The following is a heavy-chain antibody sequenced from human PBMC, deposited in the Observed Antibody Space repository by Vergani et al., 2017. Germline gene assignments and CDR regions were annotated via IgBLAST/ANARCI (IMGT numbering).Heavy chain of an antibody. J-gene: IGHJ4*02. Sequence: QVQLVESAVGVAQPGGSMRLSCAASGFTFSNFGLHWIRQAPGKGLEWLAYIGKDGINTRYRDAVKGRFTVSRDNSKDILYLQMDSLRSEDTALYYCAKYLRDSTDGLPDSWGPGTLVIVSS. D-gene: IGHD2-21*02. CDR1: GFTFSNFG. CDR3: AKYLRDSTDGLPDS. V-gene: IGHV3-30*02. CDR2: IGKDGINT.